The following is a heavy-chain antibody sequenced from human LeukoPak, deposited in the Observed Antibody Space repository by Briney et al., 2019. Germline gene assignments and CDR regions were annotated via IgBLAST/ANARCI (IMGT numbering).Heavy chain of an antibody. J-gene: IGHJ6*02. CDR3: ARAGYCSSTTCSRADYYYGMDV. D-gene: IGHD2-2*01. V-gene: IGHV3-30*03. CDR1: GFIFSSYA. Sequence: GGSLRLSCAASGFIFSSYAMSWVRQAPGKGLEWVAVISYDGSSKYYADSVKGRFTISRDNSKNTLYLEINSLRAEDTAVYYCARAGYCSSTTCSRADYYYGMDVWGQGTTVTVSS. CDR2: ISYDGSSK.